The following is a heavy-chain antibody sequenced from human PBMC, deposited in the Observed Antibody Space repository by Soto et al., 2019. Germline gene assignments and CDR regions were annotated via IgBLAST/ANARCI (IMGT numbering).Heavy chain of an antibody. CDR1: GGSVGSYY. D-gene: IGHD4-4*01. V-gene: IGHV4-59*02. Sequence: GTLAVTCTVSGGSVGSYYWSGIGQPPGKGLEWIGYVFYTGRANYNASLKSRVSISLDTSNYQFSLKLSSVTAADTAVYYCARDGDGRMTTNPYYYNGMDVWGPGTTVTVSS. CDR2: VFYTGRA. CDR3: ARDGDGRMTTNPYYYNGMDV. J-gene: IGHJ6*02.